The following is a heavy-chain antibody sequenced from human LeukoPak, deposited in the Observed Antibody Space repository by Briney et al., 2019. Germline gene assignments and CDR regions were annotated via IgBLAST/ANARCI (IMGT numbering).Heavy chain of an antibody. CDR3: ARGGRYFDWLLLNGADLSNWFDP. V-gene: IGHV5-51*01. CDR2: IYPGDSDT. J-gene: IGHJ5*02. D-gene: IGHD3-9*01. Sequence: GESLKISCKGSGYSFTSYWIGWVRQMPGKGLEWMGIIYPGDSDTRYSPSFQGQVTISADKSISTAYLQWSSLKASDTAMYYCARGGRYFDWLLLNGADLSNWFDPWGQGTLVTVSS. CDR1: GYSFTSYW.